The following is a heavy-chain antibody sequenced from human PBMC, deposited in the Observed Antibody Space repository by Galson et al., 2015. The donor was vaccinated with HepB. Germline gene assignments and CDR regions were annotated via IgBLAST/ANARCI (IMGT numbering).Heavy chain of an antibody. CDR3: ARGQQLDY. CDR1: GFTFSDYS. Sequence: SLRLSCAASGFTFSDYSMNWVRQAPGKGLDWVSSISTSGGYKPYADSVKGRFTISRDNAKSSLSLQMNSLTAEDTAVYYCARGQQLDYWGQGTLVTVSS. J-gene: IGHJ4*02. V-gene: IGHV3-21*01. CDR2: ISTSGGYK. D-gene: IGHD1/OR15-1a*01.